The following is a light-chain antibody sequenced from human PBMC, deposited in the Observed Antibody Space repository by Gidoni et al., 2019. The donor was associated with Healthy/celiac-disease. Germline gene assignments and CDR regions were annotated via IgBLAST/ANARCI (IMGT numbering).Light chain of an antibody. CDR1: QSVSTSN. V-gene: IGKV3-20*01. J-gene: IGKJ3*01. Sequence: EIVMTHSPGTLSFSPGERATLSSRASQSVSTSNLAWYQQKPGQAPRRLIYGASSRATGIPDRFSGSGAGTDFTLTISRLEPEDFAVYYCQQYGSSPFTFGHGTKVDIK. CDR2: GAS. CDR3: QQYGSSPFT.